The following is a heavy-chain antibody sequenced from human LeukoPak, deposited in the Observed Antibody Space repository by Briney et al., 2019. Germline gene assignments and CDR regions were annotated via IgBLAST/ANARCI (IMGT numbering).Heavy chain of an antibody. V-gene: IGHV3-30-3*01. CDR2: TSYDGSNK. CDR3: ARVFSRPYGPPDY. Sequence: GGSLRLSCAASGFTFNSYAMHWVRQAPGKGLEWVAVTSYDGSNKYYADSVKGRFTISRDNSKNTLYLQMNSLRAEDTAVYYCARVFSRPYGPPDYWGQGTLVTVSS. D-gene: IGHD3-10*02. CDR1: GFTFNSYA. J-gene: IGHJ4*02.